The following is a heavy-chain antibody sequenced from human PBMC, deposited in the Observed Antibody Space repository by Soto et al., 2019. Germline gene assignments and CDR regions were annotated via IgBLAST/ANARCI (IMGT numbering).Heavy chain of an antibody. J-gene: IGHJ5*02. D-gene: IGHD3-10*01. Sequence: GGSLRLSCAASGFTFSSYAMSWVRQAPGKGLEWVSAISGSGGSTYYADSVKGRFTISRDNSKNTLFLQMNSLRAEDTAVYYCARDAPLWFGELKAPHWFDPWGQGTLVTVSS. V-gene: IGHV3-23*01. CDR1: GFTFSSYA. CDR3: ARDAPLWFGELKAPHWFDP. CDR2: ISGSGGST.